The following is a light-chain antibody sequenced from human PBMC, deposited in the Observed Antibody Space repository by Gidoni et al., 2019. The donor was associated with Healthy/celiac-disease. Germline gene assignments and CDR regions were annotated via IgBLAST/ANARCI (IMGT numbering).Light chain of an antibody. Sequence: QSALTQPASVSGSPGQSITISCTGTSSDVGSYNLVSWYQQHPGKAPNLMIYAGSRRPSGVSTRFSGSKSGNTASLTISALQAEDEADYSCCSYAGRRVFGGGTKLTVL. CDR1: SSDVGSYNL. CDR2: AGS. V-gene: IGLV2-23*01. CDR3: CSYAGRRV. J-gene: IGLJ3*02.